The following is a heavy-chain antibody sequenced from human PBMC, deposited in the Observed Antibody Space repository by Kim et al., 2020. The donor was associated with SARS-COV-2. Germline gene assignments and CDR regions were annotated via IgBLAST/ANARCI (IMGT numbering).Heavy chain of an antibody. Sequence: NPSPTSRVTISRDPSKNQFSLKLGSVTAADTAVYYCVSSTRSYYYGMDVWGQGTTVTVSS. D-gene: IGHD2-2*01. J-gene: IGHJ6*02. V-gene: IGHV4-59*01. CDR3: VSSTRSYYYGMDV.